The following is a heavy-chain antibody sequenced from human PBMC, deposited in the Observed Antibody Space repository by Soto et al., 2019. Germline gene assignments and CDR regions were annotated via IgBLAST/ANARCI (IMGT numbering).Heavy chain of an antibody. CDR3: AKGPDYGDYEPPVARGRDY. J-gene: IGHJ4*02. Sequence: QVQLVESGGGVVQPGRSLRLSCAASGFTFSSYGMHWVRQAPGKGLEWVAVISYDGSNKYYADSVKGRFTISRDNSKNTLYLQTNSLRAEDTAVYYCAKGPDYGDYEPPVARGRDYWGQGTLVTVSS. D-gene: IGHD4-17*01. V-gene: IGHV3-30*18. CDR1: GFTFSSYG. CDR2: ISYDGSNK.